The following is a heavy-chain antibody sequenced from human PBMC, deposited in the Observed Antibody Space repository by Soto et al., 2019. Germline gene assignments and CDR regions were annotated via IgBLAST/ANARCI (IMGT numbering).Heavy chain of an antibody. Sequence: EVQLVESGGGLVQPGGSLRLSCAASGFTFSSYWMSWVRQAPGKGLEWVAHIKPDGSDTYYGDSVKGRFTVSRDNAKNSLYLQLNSLRAYDTAVYYCARSQYSSARDWGQGTLVTVSS. D-gene: IGHD6-19*01. CDR1: GFTFSSYW. CDR3: ARSQYSSARD. V-gene: IGHV3-7*01. J-gene: IGHJ4*02. CDR2: IKPDGSDT.